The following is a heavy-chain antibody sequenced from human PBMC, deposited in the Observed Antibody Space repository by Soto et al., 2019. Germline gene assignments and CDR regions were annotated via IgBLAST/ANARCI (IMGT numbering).Heavy chain of an antibody. J-gene: IGHJ6*02. CDR3: ARGDAPHYFGMDV. Sequence: QVQLQESGPGLVKPSQTLSLTCTVSGGSISSGGYYWSWIRQHPGKGLEWIGYIYYSGSSYYNPSLKSRVTISLDTSKNQFSLRLISVTAADTAVYYCARGDAPHYFGMDVWGRGTTVTVSS. V-gene: IGHV4-31*03. CDR2: IYYSGSS. CDR1: GGSISSGGYY.